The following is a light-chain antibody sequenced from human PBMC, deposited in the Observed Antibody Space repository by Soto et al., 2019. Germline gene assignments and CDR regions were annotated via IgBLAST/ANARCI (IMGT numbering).Light chain of an antibody. J-gene: IGKJ5*01. CDR3: QQANSFPFT. V-gene: IGKV1-12*02. CDR1: QGISSW. Sequence: DIQMTQSPSSVSASVGERVTISCRASQGISSWLAWYQQKPGKAPKLQIYAASTLEVGVPSRFSRRGSGTHFTLTLSNLQPEDFATYYCQQANSFPFTFGQGTRLDMK. CDR2: AAS.